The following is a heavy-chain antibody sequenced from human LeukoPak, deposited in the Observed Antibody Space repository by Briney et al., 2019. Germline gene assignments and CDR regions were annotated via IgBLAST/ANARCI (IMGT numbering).Heavy chain of an antibody. CDR1: GQSFTDYY. V-gene: IGHV1-2*02. J-gene: IGHJ5*02. D-gene: IGHD2/OR15-2a*01. Sequence: ASVTVSCEASGQSFTDYYIHWVRQAPGQGLEWIGWSKPDSGGTRYAQEFQPRVTMTRDTSINTVYMELNRLTSDDTAVYYCASAGYFKPLDLWGQGTLVTVSS. CDR3: ASAGYFKPLDL. CDR2: SKPDSGGT.